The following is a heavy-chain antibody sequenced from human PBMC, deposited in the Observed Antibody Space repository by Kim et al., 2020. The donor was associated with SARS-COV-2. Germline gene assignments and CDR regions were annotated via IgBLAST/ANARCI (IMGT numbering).Heavy chain of an antibody. V-gene: IGHV3-23*01. CDR3: AKDLRSTGWYFDL. D-gene: IGHD2-8*02. J-gene: IGHJ2*01. Sequence: YADSVQGRFTISRDNSKNTLYLQMNSLRAEDTAVYYCAKDLRSTGWYFDLWGRGTLVTVSS.